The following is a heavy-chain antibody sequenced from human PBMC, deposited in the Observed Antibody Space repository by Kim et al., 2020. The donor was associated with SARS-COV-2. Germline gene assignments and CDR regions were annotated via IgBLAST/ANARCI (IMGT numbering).Heavy chain of an antibody. Sequence: SETLSLTCTVSGGSISSSSYYWGWIRQPPGKGLEWIGSIYYSGSTYYNPSLKSRVTISVDTSKNQFSLKLSSVTAADTAVYYCARLVMITFGGVIVIPSWYFDLWGRGTLVTVSS. J-gene: IGHJ2*01. CDR1: GGSISSSSYY. D-gene: IGHD3-16*02. V-gene: IGHV4-39*01. CDR3: ARLVMITFGGVIVIPSWYFDL. CDR2: IYYSGST.